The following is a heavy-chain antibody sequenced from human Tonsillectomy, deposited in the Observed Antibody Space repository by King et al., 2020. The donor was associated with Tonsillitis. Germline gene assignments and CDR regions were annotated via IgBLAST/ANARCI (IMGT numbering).Heavy chain of an antibody. CDR2: INPNSGGT. D-gene: IGHD1-26*01. CDR1: GYTFTDYY. V-gene: IGHV1-2*02. Sequence: VQLVQSGAEVKKPGASVKVSCKASGYTFTDYYMHWVRQAPGQGLEWMGWINPNSGGTKYAQKFQGRVTMTRDTSISTAYMELSRLRSDDTAMYYCAGFSGASHAVGAIPFDYWGQGTLVTVSS. CDR3: AGFSGASHAVGAIPFDY. J-gene: IGHJ4*02.